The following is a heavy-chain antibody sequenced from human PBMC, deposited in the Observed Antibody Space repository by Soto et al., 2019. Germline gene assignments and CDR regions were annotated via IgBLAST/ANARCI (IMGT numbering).Heavy chain of an antibody. V-gene: IGHV4-30-4*01. Sequence: PSETLSLTCTVSGGSISSGDYYWSWIRQPPGKGLEWIGYIYYSGSTYYNPSLKSRVTISVDTSKNQFSLKLSSVTAADTAVYYCARDRQYFYDSSGYLGYYYGMDVWGQGTTVTVSS. CDR2: IYYSGST. D-gene: IGHD3-22*01. CDR1: GGSISSGDYY. J-gene: IGHJ6*02. CDR3: ARDRQYFYDSSGYLGYYYGMDV.